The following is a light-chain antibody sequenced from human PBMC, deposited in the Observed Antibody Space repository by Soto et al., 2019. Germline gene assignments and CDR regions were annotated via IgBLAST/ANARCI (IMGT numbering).Light chain of an antibody. CDR2: DAS. CDR1: QSVNSY. CDR3: QQRSRWPPVWT. Sequence: EIVLTQSPATLSLSPGERATLSCRASQSVNSYLAWYQQKPGQAPRLLIHDASNRATGIPARFSGSGSGTDFTLTISSLEPEDFAVYYCQQRSRWPPVWTFGQRTKVDIK. J-gene: IGKJ1*01. V-gene: IGKV3-11*01.